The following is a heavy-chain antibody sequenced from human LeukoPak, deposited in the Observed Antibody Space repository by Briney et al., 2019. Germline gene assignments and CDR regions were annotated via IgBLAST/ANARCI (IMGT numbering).Heavy chain of an antibody. Sequence: HVASVKVSCKASGYTSTGYYMHWVRQAPGQGLEWMGWINPNSGGTNYAQKFQGRVTMTRDTSISTAYMELSRLRSDDTAVYYCARGYCSGGSCYSYFDYWGQGTLVTVSS. CDR1: GYTSTGYY. CDR3: ARGYCSGGSCYSYFDY. CDR2: INPNSGGT. V-gene: IGHV1-2*02. J-gene: IGHJ4*02. D-gene: IGHD2-15*01.